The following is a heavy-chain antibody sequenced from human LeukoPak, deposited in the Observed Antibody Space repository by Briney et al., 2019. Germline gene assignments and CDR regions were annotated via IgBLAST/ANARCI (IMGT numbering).Heavy chain of an antibody. CDR2: ISYDGSDK. D-gene: IGHD3-22*01. CDR1: IFTFSSSV. Sequence: WGSLRLSCAASIFTFSSSVMHWVRQAPGKGLEWVAAISYDGSDKYYADSVKGRFTTSRDNSKNTLYLQVNNLRGEDTAVYHCARASTWVPGKDSSGYYYPYAFDIWGQGTIFTVSS. CDR3: ARASTWVPGKDSSGYYYPYAFDI. J-gene: IGHJ3*02. V-gene: IGHV3-30*14.